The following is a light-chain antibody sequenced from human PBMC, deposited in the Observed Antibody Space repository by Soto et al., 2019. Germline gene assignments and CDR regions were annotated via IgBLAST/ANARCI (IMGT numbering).Light chain of an antibody. CDR3: TSFSSSTSLYV. V-gene: IGLV2-14*01. J-gene: IGLJ1*01. CDR2: QVT. CDR1: TRDIAGYNY. Sequence: QSVLTQPASVSGSLGQSITISCTGTTRDIAGYNYISWYQQLPGNAPKLMIYQVTIRPSGISNRFSGSKSGNAASLTISGLQAEDEADYYCTSFSSSTSLYVFGTGTKV.